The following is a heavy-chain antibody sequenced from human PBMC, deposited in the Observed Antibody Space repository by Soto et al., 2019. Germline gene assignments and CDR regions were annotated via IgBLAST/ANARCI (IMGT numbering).Heavy chain of an antibody. CDR3: ARDPPPGPYDFDY. J-gene: IGHJ4*02. V-gene: IGHV4-34*02. Sequence: QVQLQQWGAGLLKPSETLSLTCAVYGGSFSGYYWSWIRQPPGKGLEWIGEINHGGSTNYNPSLNSRATMAVDTSKNQVSLKLSSVTAADTAVYYCARDPPPGPYDFDYWGQGTVVTVSS. CDR2: INHGGST. CDR1: GGSFSGYY. D-gene: IGHD4-17*01.